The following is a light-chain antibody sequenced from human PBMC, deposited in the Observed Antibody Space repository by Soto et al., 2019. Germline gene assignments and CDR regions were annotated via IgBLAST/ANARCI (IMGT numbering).Light chain of an antibody. V-gene: IGLV2-8*01. J-gene: IGLJ1*01. Sequence: QSSLTQPASVSGSPGRSITISCTGTSSGVGGYNYVSWYQQHPGKAPKLMIYEVNKRPSGVPDRFSGSKSGNTASLTVSGLQAEDEADYYCSSYAGSSNVFGTGTKVTV. CDR3: SSYAGSSNV. CDR2: EVN. CDR1: SSGVGGYNY.